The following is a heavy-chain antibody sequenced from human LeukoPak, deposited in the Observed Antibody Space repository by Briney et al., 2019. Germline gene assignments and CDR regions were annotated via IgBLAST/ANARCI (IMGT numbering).Heavy chain of an antibody. CDR2: ISAYNGNT. CDR3: ARVKTNWGILYYFDY. J-gene: IGHJ4*02. Sequence: GASVKVSCKASGYTFTSYGISWVRQAPGQGLEWMGWISAYNGNTNYAQKLQGRVTMTTDTSTSTAYMELSSLRSEDTAVYYCARVKTNWGILYYFDYWGQGTLVTVSS. V-gene: IGHV1-18*01. D-gene: IGHD7-27*01. CDR1: GYTFTSYG.